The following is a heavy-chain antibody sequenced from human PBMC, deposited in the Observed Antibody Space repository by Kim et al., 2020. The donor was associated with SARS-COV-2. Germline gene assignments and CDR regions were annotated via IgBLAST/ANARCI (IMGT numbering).Heavy chain of an antibody. J-gene: IGHJ4*02. CDR3: AKSPLTWASAFDS. D-gene: IGHD6-19*01. V-gene: IGHV3-23*01. Sequence: VKRRFTISRENSKNTLYLKKNSMRAEDTAVYYCAKSPLTWASAFDSWGQGTLVTVSS.